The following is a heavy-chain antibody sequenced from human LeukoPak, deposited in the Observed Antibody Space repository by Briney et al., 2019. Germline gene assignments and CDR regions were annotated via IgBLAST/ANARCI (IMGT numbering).Heavy chain of an antibody. CDR1: GGTFSSYA. D-gene: IGHD3-22*01. Sequence: ASVKVSCKASGGTFSSYAISWVRQAPGQGLEWMGGIIPIFGTANYAQKFQGRVTITADESTSTVYMELSSLRSEDTAVYYCARLYDSSGYYPDYWGQGTLVTVSS. J-gene: IGHJ4*02. CDR2: IIPIFGTA. CDR3: ARLYDSSGYYPDY. V-gene: IGHV1-69*13.